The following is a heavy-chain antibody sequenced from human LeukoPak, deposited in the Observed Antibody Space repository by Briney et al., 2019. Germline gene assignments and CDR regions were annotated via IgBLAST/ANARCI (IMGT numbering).Heavy chain of an antibody. CDR2: INQDGSEK. CDR3: ARSTGWYPFPDY. CDR1: RFSFSSYW. V-gene: IGHV3-7*01. D-gene: IGHD6-19*01. J-gene: IGHJ4*02. Sequence: PGGSLRLSCTASRFSFSSYWMTWVRQAPGKGLEWVASINQDGSEKYYVDSVKGRFTISRDNPKNSLYLQMISLRAEDTAAYYCARSTGWYPFPDYWGQGTLVTVSS.